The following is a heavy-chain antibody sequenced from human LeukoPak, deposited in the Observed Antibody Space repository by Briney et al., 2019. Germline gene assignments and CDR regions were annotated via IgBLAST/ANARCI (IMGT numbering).Heavy chain of an antibody. J-gene: IGHJ4*02. CDR2: IKEDGSEE. Sequence: GGSLRLSCEASGFSFSAYWMSWVRQAPGKGLEWVANIKEDGSEEYYVDSVKGRLTISRDNAKNSLYLQMNSLRAEDTAVYYCARRTVTRRGSFDYWGQGTLVTVSS. V-gene: IGHV3-7*04. CDR3: ARRTVTRRGSFDY. CDR1: GFSFSAYW. D-gene: IGHD4-17*01.